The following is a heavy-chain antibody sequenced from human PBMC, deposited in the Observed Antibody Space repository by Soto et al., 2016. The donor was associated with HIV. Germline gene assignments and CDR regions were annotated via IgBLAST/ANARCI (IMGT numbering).Heavy chain of an antibody. D-gene: IGHD6-19*01. CDR2: ISSSSSYT. J-gene: IGHJ2*01. CDR1: GFTFSDYY. CDR3: ARDGPAIPSHSSGWYWYFDL. Sequence: VQLVESGGGLVKPGGSLRLSCAASGFTFSDYYMSWIRQAPGKGLEWVSYISSSSSYTNYADSVKGRFTISRDNAKNSLYLQMNSLRAEDTAVYYCARDGPAIPSHSSGWYWYFDLWGRGHPWSTVSS. V-gene: IGHV3-11*05.